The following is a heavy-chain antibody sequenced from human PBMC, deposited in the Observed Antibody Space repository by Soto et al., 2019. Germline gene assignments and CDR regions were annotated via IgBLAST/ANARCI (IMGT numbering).Heavy chain of an antibody. J-gene: IGHJ5*02. CDR3: ASLSMTTKAPTNWFDA. CDR2: INAGNGNT. V-gene: IGHV1-3*01. D-gene: IGHD4-17*01. Sequence: ASVKVSCKASGYTFTSYAMHWVRQAPGQRLEWMGWINAGNGNTKYSQKFQGRVTITRDTSASTAYMELSSLRSEDTAVYYCASLSMTTKAPTNWFDAWGRGTRLTVSS. CDR1: GYTFTSYA.